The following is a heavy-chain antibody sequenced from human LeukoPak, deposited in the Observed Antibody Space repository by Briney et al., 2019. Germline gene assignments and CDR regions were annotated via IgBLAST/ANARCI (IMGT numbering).Heavy chain of an antibody. Sequence: PGGSLRLSCAASGFTFSNAWMNWVRQAPGKGLEWVGRIKSKTDGGTTDYAAPVKGRFTISRDDSKNTLYLQMNSLKTEDTAVYYCTTPAGIAAAGLFDYWGQGTLVTVSS. CDR1: GFTFSNAW. D-gene: IGHD6-13*01. J-gene: IGHJ4*02. CDR3: TTPAGIAAAGLFDY. V-gene: IGHV3-15*07. CDR2: IKSKTDGGTT.